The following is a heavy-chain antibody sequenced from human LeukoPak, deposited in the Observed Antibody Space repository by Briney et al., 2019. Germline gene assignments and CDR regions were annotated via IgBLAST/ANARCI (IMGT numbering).Heavy chain of an antibody. D-gene: IGHD3-9*01. CDR2: INHSGST. J-gene: IGHJ4*02. CDR1: GGSFSGYY. Sequence: SETLSLTCGVYGGSFSGYYWSWIRQPPGKGLEWIGEINHSGSTNYNPSLKSRVTKSVDTSKNQFSLKLSSVTAADTAVYYCASSLTGYYTHFDYWGQGTLVTVSS. V-gene: IGHV4-34*01. CDR3: ASSLTGYYTHFDY.